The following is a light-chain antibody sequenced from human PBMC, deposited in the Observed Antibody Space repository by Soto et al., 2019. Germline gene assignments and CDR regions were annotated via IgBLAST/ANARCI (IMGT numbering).Light chain of an antibody. CDR2: GTS. J-gene: IGKJ4*01. CDR1: QTVNSNY. CDR3: QQYGNSLT. Sequence: EVVLTQSPGTLSLSPGEGATLSCRASQTVNSNYLAWYQQKPGQAPRLVISGTSNRATGIPDRFSGTGSGTDFTLIIRRLEPEDFAVYSCQQYGNSLTFGGGTQV. V-gene: IGKV3-20*01.